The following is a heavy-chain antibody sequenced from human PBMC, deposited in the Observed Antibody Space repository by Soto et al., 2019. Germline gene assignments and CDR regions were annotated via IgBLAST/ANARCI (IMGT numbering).Heavy chain of an antibody. CDR1: GFTFSSYA. V-gene: IGHV3-23*01. D-gene: IGHD3-16*01. J-gene: IGHJ3*02. CDR2: ISGSGGST. CDR3: AAIIFVFGGRWSAFDI. Sequence: GGSLRLSCAASGFTFSSYAMSWVRQAPGKGLEWVSAISGSGGSTYYADSVKGRFTISRDNSKNTLYLQMNSLRAEDTAVYYCAAIIFVFGGRWSAFDIWGQGTMVTVSS.